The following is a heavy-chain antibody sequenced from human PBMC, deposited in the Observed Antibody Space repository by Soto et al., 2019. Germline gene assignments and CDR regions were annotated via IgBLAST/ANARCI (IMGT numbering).Heavy chain of an antibody. D-gene: IGHD3-9*01. Sequence: KSSETLSLTCTVSGGSISSYYWSWIRQPAGKGLEWIGRIYTSGSTNYNPSLKSRVTMSVDTSKNQFSLKLSSVTAADTAVYYCAGNLPEYYDILTGYFFDYWGQGTLVTVSS. J-gene: IGHJ4*02. CDR1: GGSISSYY. V-gene: IGHV4-4*07. CDR3: AGNLPEYYDILTGYFFDY. CDR2: IYTSGST.